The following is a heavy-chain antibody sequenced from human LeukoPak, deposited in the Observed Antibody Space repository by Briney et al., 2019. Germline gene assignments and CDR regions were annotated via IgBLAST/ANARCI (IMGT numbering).Heavy chain of an antibody. CDR2: INHSGST. D-gene: IGHD3-22*01. Sequence: NPSETLSLTCAVYGGSFSGYYWSWIRQPPGKGLEWIGEINHSGSTNYNPSLKSRVTISVDTSKNQFSLKLSSVTAADTAVYYCARVPSSGYVDYWGQGTLVTVSS. CDR3: ARVPSSGYVDY. V-gene: IGHV4-34*01. CDR1: GGSFSGYY. J-gene: IGHJ4*02.